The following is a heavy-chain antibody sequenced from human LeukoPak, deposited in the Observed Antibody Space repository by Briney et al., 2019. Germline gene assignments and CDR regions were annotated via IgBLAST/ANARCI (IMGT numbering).Heavy chain of an antibody. D-gene: IGHD3-16*01. J-gene: IGHJ4*02. V-gene: IGHV3-23*01. CDR3: ATSPYIASHIDFDY. CDR2: VSGSGDST. Sequence: PGGSLRLSCAASGFTFSSYAMSWVRQAPGKGLEWVSTVSGSGDSTWYADSVKGRFTISRDNSKSTLYLQMNSLRAEDTAVYYCATSPYIASHIDFDYWGQGTLVTVSS. CDR1: GFTFSSYA.